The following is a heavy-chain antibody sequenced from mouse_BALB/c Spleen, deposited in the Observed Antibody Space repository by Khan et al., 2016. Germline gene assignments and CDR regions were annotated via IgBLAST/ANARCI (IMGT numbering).Heavy chain of an antibody. CDR2: ISYSGST. D-gene: IGHD4-1*01. Sequence: EVQLQESGPGLVKPSQSLFLTCTVTVYSITSDYAWNWIRQFPGNKLEWMGYISYSGSTSYNPSLKSRIPITRDKSNKQFFLQLNSVTTEDTATYYCARGLGRAYWGQGTLVTVSA. J-gene: IGHJ3*01. V-gene: IGHV3-2*02. CDR3: ARGLGRAY. CDR1: VYSITSDYA.